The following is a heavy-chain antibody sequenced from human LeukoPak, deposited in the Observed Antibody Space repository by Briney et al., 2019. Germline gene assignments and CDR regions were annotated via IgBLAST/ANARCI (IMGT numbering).Heavy chain of an antibody. CDR3: ARDVGALYSGSPRGYFDY. D-gene: IGHD1-26*01. CDR1: GFTFSSYE. Sequence: PGGSLRLSCAASGFTFSSYEMNWVRQAPGKGLEWVAVISYDGSNKYYADSVKGRFTISRDNSKNTLYLQMNSLRAEDTAVYYCARDVGALYSGSPRGYFDYWGQGTLVTVSS. J-gene: IGHJ4*02. CDR2: ISYDGSNK. V-gene: IGHV3-30-3*01.